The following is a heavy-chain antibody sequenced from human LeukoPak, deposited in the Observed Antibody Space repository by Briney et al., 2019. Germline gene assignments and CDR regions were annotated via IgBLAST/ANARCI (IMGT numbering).Heavy chain of an antibody. Sequence: ASVKVSCKASGGTFSSYAISWVRQAPGQGLEWMGGIIPIFGTANYAQKFQGRVTITTDESTSTAYMELSSLRSEDTAVYYCASSSERVPAAHHPLYYSSTTGWGKGPTVPVP. J-gene: IGHJ6*03. D-gene: IGHD2-2*01. CDR3: ASSSERVPAAHHPLYYSSTTG. CDR1: GGTFSSYA. CDR2: IIPIFGTA. V-gene: IGHV1-69*05.